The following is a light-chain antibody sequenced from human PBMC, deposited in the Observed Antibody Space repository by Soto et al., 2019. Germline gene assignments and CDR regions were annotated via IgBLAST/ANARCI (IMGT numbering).Light chain of an antibody. V-gene: IGLV2-14*01. Sequence: QSALTQPASVSGSPGQSITISCTGTSSDVGGYDYVSWYQQHTGKAPKLMIYDISNRPSGVSDRFSGSKSANTASLTISGLQAEDEADYYCSSFTASNTEVFGGGTKLTVL. CDR2: DIS. CDR1: SSDVGGYDY. CDR3: SSFTASNTEV. J-gene: IGLJ2*01.